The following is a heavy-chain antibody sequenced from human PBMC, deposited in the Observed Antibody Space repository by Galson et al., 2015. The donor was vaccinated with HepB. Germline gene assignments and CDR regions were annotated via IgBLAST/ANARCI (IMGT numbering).Heavy chain of an antibody. V-gene: IGHV1-3*01. CDR2: INAGNGNT. D-gene: IGHD3-16*02. Sequence: SVKVSCKASGYTFTSYAMHWVRQAPGQRLEWMGWINAGNGNTKYSQKFQGRVTITRDTSASTAYMELSSLRSEDTAVYYCAGDLYDYVWGSYRPILHFDYWGQGTLVTVSS. J-gene: IGHJ4*02. CDR1: GYTFTSYA. CDR3: AGDLYDYVWGSYRPILHFDY.